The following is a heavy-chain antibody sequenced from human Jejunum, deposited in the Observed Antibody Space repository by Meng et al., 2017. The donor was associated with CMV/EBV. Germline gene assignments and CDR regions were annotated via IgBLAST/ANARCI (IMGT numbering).Heavy chain of an antibody. CDR2: ISAYNGNT. D-gene: IGHD3-22*01. CDR3: ARGQKWLMDY. Sequence: VSWKAFGYTFINYDIGWVRQAPGQGLEWMGWISAYNGNTNYAQKFQDRVTMITDRSTSTVFMEMRSLRSDDTAVYYCARGQKWLMDYWGQGALVTVSS. CDR1: GYTFINYD. V-gene: IGHV1-18*01. J-gene: IGHJ4*02.